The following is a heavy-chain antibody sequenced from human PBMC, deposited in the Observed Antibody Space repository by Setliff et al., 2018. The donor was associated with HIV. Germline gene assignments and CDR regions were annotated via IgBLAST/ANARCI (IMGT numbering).Heavy chain of an antibody. V-gene: IGHV1-69*13. CDR2: VIPIARAP. D-gene: IGHD5-12*01. Sequence: ASVKVSCKASGGIFNTYGMNWVRQAPGQGLEWMGGVIPIARAPNYAQKFQDRVTITADESTTTVYMEVRSLKSEDTALYYCARGPLYGYDRGYFDYWGQGTLVTVSS. CDR1: GGIFNTYG. J-gene: IGHJ4*02. CDR3: ARGPLYGYDRGYFDY.